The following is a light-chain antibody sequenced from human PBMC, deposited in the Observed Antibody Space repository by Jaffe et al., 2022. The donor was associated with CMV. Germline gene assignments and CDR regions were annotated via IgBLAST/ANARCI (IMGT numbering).Light chain of an antibody. CDR2: GAS. V-gene: IGKV3-15*01. Sequence: EIVMTQSPATLSVSPGERTTLSCRASQSVSTYLAWYQQKPGQPPRLLIYGASSRATGIPARFSGSGSGTEFTLTVSSLQSEDFAVYYCQQYNNWPRTFGQGTTVEIK. J-gene: IGKJ1*01. CDR3: QQYNNWPRT. CDR1: QSVSTY.